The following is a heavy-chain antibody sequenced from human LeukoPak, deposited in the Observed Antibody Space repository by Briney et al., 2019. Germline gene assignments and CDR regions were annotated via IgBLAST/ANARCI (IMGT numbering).Heavy chain of an antibody. V-gene: IGHV1-2*02. D-gene: IGHD2-2*01. CDR2: INPNSGGT. Sequence: ASVKVSCKASGYTFTAYYIHWVRQAPGQGLEGMGWINPNSGGTNYAQKFQGRVTLTRDTSITTAYMELNRLRSDDTAVYYCAKARGLYCSSTSCYDCDVWGKGTTVTVSS. CDR1: GYTFTAYY. CDR3: AKARGLYCSSTSCYDCDV. J-gene: IGHJ6*04.